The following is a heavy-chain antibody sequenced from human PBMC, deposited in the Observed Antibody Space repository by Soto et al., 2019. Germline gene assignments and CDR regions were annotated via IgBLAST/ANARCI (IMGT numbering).Heavy chain of an antibody. Sequence: PSETLSLTCTVSGFSISSGDYYWSWIRKPPGKGLEWIGYIYYSGSTYYNPSLKSRVTISVDTSKNQFSLKLSSVTAADTAVYYCARGGMITFGGVIVTDYYYYGMDVWGQGTTVTVSS. D-gene: IGHD3-16*02. CDR3: ARGGMITFGGVIVTDYYYYGMDV. V-gene: IGHV4-30-4*01. J-gene: IGHJ6*02. CDR2: IYYSGST. CDR1: GFSISSGDYY.